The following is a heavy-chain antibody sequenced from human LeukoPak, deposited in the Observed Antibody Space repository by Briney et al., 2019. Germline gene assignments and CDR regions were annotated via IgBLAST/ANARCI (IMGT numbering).Heavy chain of an antibody. D-gene: IGHD6-13*01. Sequence: PSETLSLTCAVYGGSFSGYYWSWIRQPPGKGLEWIGEINHSGSTNYNPSPKSRVTISVDTSKNQFSLKLSSVTAADTAVYYCARGYSSSWSKRDYFDYWGQGTLVTVSS. CDR1: GGSFSGYY. CDR3: ARGYSSSWSKRDYFDY. J-gene: IGHJ4*02. V-gene: IGHV4-34*01. CDR2: INHSGST.